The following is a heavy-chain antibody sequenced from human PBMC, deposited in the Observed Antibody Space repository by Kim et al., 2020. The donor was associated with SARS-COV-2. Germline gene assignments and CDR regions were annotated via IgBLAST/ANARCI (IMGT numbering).Heavy chain of an antibody. CDR3: ARAFFSGEEY. Sequence: GGSLRLSCAASGFIVSSNYMTWVRQTPGKGLEWVSVIYSGGTTHYADSVKGRFTISRDISRNTVYLQLNSRRAADTAVYYCARAFFSGEEYWGQGTPVTV. CDR1: GFIVSSNY. V-gene: IGHV3-66*01. J-gene: IGHJ4*02. D-gene: IGHD3-3*01. CDR2: IYSGGTT.